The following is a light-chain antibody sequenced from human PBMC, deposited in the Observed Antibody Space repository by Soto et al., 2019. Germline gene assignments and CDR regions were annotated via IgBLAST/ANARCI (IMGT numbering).Light chain of an antibody. V-gene: IGKV3-20*01. CDR3: QQYAISPWT. CDR1: ENVATNY. Sequence: IVLTQSPGTLSLSPGERATLSCRASENVATNYLAWYQQKPGQAPRLLIFDASNRAADLPDRFSGSGSGTDFTLIISRLEPEDFAVYHCQQYAISPWTFGQGTKLEVK. J-gene: IGKJ1*01. CDR2: DAS.